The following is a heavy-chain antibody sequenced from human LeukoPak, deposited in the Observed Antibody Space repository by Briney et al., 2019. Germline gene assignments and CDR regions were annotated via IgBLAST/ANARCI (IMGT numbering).Heavy chain of an antibody. Sequence: PSETLSLTCAVSGGSISSSNWWSWVRQPPGKGLEWIGGIYHSGSTNYNPSLKSRVTISVDKSKNQFSLKLSSVTAADTAVYYCARETYDSSGYYFYYYGMDVWGQGTTVTVSS. CDR2: IYHSGST. CDR1: GGSISSSNW. CDR3: ARETYDSSGYYFYYYGMDV. J-gene: IGHJ6*02. D-gene: IGHD3-22*01. V-gene: IGHV4-4*02.